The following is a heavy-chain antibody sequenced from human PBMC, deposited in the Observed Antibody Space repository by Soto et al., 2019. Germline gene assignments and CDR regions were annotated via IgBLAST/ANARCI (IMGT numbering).Heavy chain of an antibody. CDR2: IYHSGST. V-gene: IGHV4-30-2*01. CDR3: ARATTVTNFDY. J-gene: IGHJ4*02. CDR1: GGSISSGGYS. Sequence: SETLSLTCAVSGGSISSGGYSWSWIRHPPGKGLEWIGYIYHSGSTYYNPSLKSRVTISVDRSKNQFSLKLSSVTAADTAVYYCARATTVTNFDYWGQGTLVTVSS. D-gene: IGHD4-17*01.